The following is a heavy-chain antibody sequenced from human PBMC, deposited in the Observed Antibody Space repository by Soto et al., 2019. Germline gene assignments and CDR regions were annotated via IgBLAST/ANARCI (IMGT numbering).Heavy chain of an antibody. Sequence: QPVGSLRLSCAASGFTFSNYWMHWVRQVPGKGLVWVARIKNDGSNLDYAGSVKGRFTISRDNAKNTLYLQMKSLRAEDTALYYCARTRISPYYFDHWGQGT. CDR2: IKNDGSNL. V-gene: IGHV3-74*01. CDR3: ARTRISPYYFDH. CDR1: GFTFSNYW. D-gene: IGHD2-15*01. J-gene: IGHJ4*02.